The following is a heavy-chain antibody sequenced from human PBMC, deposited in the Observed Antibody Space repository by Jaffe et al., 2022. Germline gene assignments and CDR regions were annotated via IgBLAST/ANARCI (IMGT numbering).Heavy chain of an antibody. CDR3: ARGFGDGANFFFDS. J-gene: IGHJ4*02. D-gene: IGHD3-3*01. CDR1: GGSISSGRYS. CDR2: VYTNGNT. Sequence: QVQLQESGPGLVKPSETLSLTCSVSGGSISSGRYSWSWIRQPAGQGLEWIGFVYTNGNTRYNPSLKSRVTISLDTSKNQFSLELTSVTATDTAVYYCARGFGDGANFFFDSWGQGTLVTVSS. V-gene: IGHV4-61*02.